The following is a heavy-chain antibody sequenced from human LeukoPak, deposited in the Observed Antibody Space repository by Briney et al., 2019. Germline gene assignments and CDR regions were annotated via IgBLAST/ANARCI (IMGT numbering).Heavy chain of an antibody. CDR1: GFTFDDYA. J-gene: IGHJ4*02. D-gene: IGHD5-12*01. Sequence: GGSLRLSCAASGFTFDDYAMHWIRQPPGKGLEWISGISWNGGSIGYADSVKGRSTISRDNANKSLHLQMNSMRAEDTAFYYCAKDEWLTHWGQGTLVSVSS. V-gene: IGHV3-9*01. CDR2: ISWNGGSI. CDR3: AKDEWLTH.